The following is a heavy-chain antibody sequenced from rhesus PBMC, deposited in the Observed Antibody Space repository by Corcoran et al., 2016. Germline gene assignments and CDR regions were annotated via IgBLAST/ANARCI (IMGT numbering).Heavy chain of an antibody. CDR1: GSSISSSY. J-gene: IGHJ5-1*01. CDR2: IYGSGSST. Sequence: QVQLQASGQTLLKPSETLSLTCTVSGSSISSSYWRWIRQAPRKGLEWIGYIYGSGSSTNYNTHPKSPVTLSGDTAKNQPSRKETSVIAADTAVDYGASNRIDTGTDRFEVWGSGVLVTVSS. D-gene: IGHD1-26*01. CDR3: ASNRIDTGTDRFEV. V-gene: IGHV4S11*01.